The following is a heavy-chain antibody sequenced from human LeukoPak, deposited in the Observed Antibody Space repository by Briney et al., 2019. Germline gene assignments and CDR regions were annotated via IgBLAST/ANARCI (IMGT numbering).Heavy chain of an antibody. CDR1: GFTFSDYY. Sequence: GGSLRLSCAVSGFTFSDYYMSWIRQAPGKGLEWVSAISGSGGSTYYADSVKGRFTISRDNSKNTLYLQMNSLRAEDTAVYYCAKNDDYIWGSYSFFDYWGQGTLVTVSS. D-gene: IGHD3-16*01. J-gene: IGHJ4*02. CDR3: AKNDDYIWGSYSFFDY. V-gene: IGHV3-23*01. CDR2: ISGSGGST.